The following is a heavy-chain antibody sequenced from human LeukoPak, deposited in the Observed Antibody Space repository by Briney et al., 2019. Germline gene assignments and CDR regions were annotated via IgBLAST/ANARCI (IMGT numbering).Heavy chain of an antibody. Sequence: PSQTLSLTCTVSGGSISSGSYYWSWIRQPAGKGLEWIGRIYTSGSTNYNPSLKSRVTISVDTSKNQFSLKLSSVTAADTAVYYCAREGERGLRYWGQGTLVSVSS. J-gene: IGHJ4*02. D-gene: IGHD1-1*01. CDR3: AREGERGLRY. V-gene: IGHV4-61*02. CDR2: IYTSGST. CDR1: GGSISSGSYY.